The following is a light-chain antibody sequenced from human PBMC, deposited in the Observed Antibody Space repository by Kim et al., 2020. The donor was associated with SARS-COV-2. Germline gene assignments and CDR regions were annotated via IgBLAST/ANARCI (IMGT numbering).Light chain of an antibody. J-gene: IGKJ1*01. Sequence: PGERAILSCRATQTVHGRYLAWYHQKPGQAPRLLIHGISTRAAGISDRFSGGGSGTDFTLTISRLESEDSGVYYCQQYGGSPPWTFGQGTKVDIK. V-gene: IGKV3-20*01. CDR2: GIS. CDR1: QTVHGRY. CDR3: QQYGGSPPWT.